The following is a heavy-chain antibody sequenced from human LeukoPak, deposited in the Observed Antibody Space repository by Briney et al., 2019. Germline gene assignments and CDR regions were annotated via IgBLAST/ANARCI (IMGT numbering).Heavy chain of an antibody. CDR1: GFSFSNTG. D-gene: IGHD6-13*01. CDR2: IKQDGSEK. Sequence: PGGSLRLSCAASGFSFSNTGMHWVRQAPGTGLEWVANIKQDGSEKYYVDSVKGRFTISRDNAKNSLYLQMNSLRAEDTAVYYCARVASSSWYSLFDPWGQGTLVTVSS. J-gene: IGHJ5*02. CDR3: ARVASSSWYSLFDP. V-gene: IGHV3-7*01.